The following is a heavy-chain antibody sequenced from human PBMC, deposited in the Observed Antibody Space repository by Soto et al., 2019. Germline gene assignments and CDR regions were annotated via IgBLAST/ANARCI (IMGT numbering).Heavy chain of an antibody. CDR2: IYYSGST. Sequence: SETLSLTCTVSGGSISSSSYYWGWIRQPPGKGLEWIGSIYYSGSTYYNPSLKSRVTISVDTSKNQFSLKLSPVTAADTAVYYCAINHDFWSGSSHGTYYFDYWGQGTLVTVSS. D-gene: IGHD3-3*01. CDR1: GGSISSSSYY. CDR3: AINHDFWSGSSHGTYYFDY. J-gene: IGHJ4*02. V-gene: IGHV4-39*01.